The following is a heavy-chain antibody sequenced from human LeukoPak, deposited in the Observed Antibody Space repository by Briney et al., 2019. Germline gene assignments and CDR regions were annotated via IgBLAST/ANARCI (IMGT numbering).Heavy chain of an antibody. D-gene: IGHD1-7*01. CDR3: ARLPVSGTHFDT. Sequence: GESLKISCAGSGYSFIDFWIGWVRQMPGKGLEWMGMIYPSDTGTKYSPSFQGQVTIPADKSTNTAYLQWSSLKPSDSGIYYCARLPVSGTHFDTWGRGTLVTVSS. J-gene: IGHJ4*02. V-gene: IGHV5-51*01. CDR1: GYSFIDFW. CDR2: IYPSDTGT.